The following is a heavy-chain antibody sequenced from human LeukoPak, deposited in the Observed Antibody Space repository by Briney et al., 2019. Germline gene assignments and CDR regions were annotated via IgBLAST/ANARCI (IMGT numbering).Heavy chain of an antibody. CDR2: ISGSGSTT. CDR3: ARGASSWEYTTFDV. V-gene: IGHV3-23*01. J-gene: IGHJ3*01. CDR1: GFTFSSYA. Sequence: PGGSLRLSCSASGFTFSSYAMTWVRQAPGKGLEWVSAISGSGSTTYYADSVAGRFTISRDNSNNALFLQMNNLRAEDMAIYYCARGASSWEYTTFDVWGQGAIVTVSS. D-gene: IGHD6-13*01.